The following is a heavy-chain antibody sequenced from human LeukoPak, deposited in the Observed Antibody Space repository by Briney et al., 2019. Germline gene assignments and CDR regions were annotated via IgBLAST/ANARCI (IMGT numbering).Heavy chain of an antibody. V-gene: IGHV1-18*01. Sequence: ASVKVSCKASGYTFTSYGISWVRQAPGQGLECMGWISAYNGNTNYAQKLQGRVTMTTDTSTSTAYMELRSLRSDDTAVYYCARDRQSGGDYEGYAFDIWGQGTMVTVSS. J-gene: IGHJ3*02. D-gene: IGHD4-17*01. CDR1: GYTFTSYG. CDR2: ISAYNGNT. CDR3: ARDRQSGGDYEGYAFDI.